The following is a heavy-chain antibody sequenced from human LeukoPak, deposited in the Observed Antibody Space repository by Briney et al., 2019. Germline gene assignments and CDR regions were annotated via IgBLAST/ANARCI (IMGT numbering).Heavy chain of an antibody. J-gene: IGHJ4*02. CDR2: IHRSGST. D-gene: IGHD1-14*01. CDR3: AREIVGGFNPGAY. CDR1: LDSTTSNF. V-gene: IGHV4-4*02. Sequence: PSETLSLTCTVSLDSTTSNFWSWVRQPPGKGQEWIGEIHRSGSTNYNPSLQSRVTISIDRSKNQIALELSSVTAADTAVYYCAREIVGGFNPGAYWGQGTLVTVSS.